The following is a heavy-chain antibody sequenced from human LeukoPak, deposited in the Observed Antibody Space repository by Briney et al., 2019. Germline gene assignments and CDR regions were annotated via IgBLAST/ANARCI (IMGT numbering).Heavy chain of an antibody. Sequence: SETLSLTCTVSGGSISSGSYYWSWIRQPAGKGLEWIGRIYTSGSTNYNPSLKSRVTISVDTSKNQFSLKLSSVTAADTAVYYCARSAQPVVTATPSYYYYYYYMDVWGKGTTVTISS. CDR1: GGSISSGSYY. D-gene: IGHD2-21*02. CDR2: IYTSGST. CDR3: ARSAQPVVTATPSYYYYYYYMDV. J-gene: IGHJ6*03. V-gene: IGHV4-61*02.